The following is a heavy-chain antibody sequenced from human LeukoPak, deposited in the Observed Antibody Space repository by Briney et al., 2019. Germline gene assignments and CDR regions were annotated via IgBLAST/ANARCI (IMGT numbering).Heavy chain of an antibody. V-gene: IGHV3-30-3*01. J-gene: IGHJ4*02. CDR2: ISYDGSNK. D-gene: IGHD4-17*01. CDR3: ARSDYGDFPGDY. Sequence: GGSLRPSCAASGFTFSSYAMHWVRQAPGKGLEWVAVISYDGSNKYYADSVKGRFTISRDNSKNTLYLQMNSLRAEDTAVYYCARSDYGDFPGDYWGQGTLVTVSS. CDR1: GFTFSSYA.